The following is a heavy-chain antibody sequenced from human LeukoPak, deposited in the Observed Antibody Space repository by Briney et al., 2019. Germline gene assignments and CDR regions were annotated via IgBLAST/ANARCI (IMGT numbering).Heavy chain of an antibody. CDR3: ACQVRGFDY. V-gene: IGHV4-59*08. CDR1: GVSISCYY. J-gene: IGHJ4*02. CDR2: IYNSGST. Sequence: SETLSLTCSVSGVSISCYYWRWIGQPPGKELECCGYIYNSGSTKYVPSLKSRVTIPVYTSKKQFSVKLSSVTAADTAVYYCACQVRGFDYWGQGTLVTVSS. D-gene: IGHD3-10*01.